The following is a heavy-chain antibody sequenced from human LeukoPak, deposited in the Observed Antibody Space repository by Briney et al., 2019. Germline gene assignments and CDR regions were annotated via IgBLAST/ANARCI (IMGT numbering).Heavy chain of an antibody. V-gene: IGHV1-2*02. Sequence: ASVKVSCKASGYTFTGYYMHWVRQAPGQGLEWMGWISPNSGGTNYAQKFQGRVTMTRDTSISTAYMELSRLRSGDTAVYYCARDQEYYYDSSGYYPGEFDYWGQGTLVTVSS. CDR3: ARDQEYYYDSSGYYPGEFDY. J-gene: IGHJ4*02. CDR2: ISPNSGGT. CDR1: GYTFTGYY. D-gene: IGHD3-22*01.